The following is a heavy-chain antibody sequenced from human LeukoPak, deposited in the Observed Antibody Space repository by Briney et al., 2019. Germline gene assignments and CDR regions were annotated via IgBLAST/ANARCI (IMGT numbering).Heavy chain of an antibody. J-gene: IGHJ4*02. D-gene: IGHD6-13*01. V-gene: IGHV6-1*01. Sequence: SQTLSLTCAISGDSVSSNSAAWNWIRQSPSRGLEWLGRTYYRSKWYNDYAVSVKSRITINPDTSKNQFSLQLNSVTHEDTAVYYCARVPLGILAAAGTFYFDYWGQGTLVTVSS. CDR2: TYYRSKWYN. CDR1: GDSVSSNSAA. CDR3: ARVPLGILAAAGTFYFDY.